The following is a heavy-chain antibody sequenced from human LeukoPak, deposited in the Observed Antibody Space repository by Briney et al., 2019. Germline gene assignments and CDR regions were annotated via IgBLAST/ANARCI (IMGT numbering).Heavy chain of an antibody. D-gene: IGHD2-2*01. CDR2: ISAYNGNT. CDR1: AYTFTSYG. Sequence: ASVKVSCKASAYTFTSYGISWVRQAPGQGLEWMGWISAYNGNTNYAQKLQGRVTMTTDTSTSTAYMELRSLRSDDTAVYYCARDQGYCSSTSCHIYVWFDPWGQGTLVTVSS. V-gene: IGHV1-18*01. CDR3: ARDQGYCSSTSCHIYVWFDP. J-gene: IGHJ5*02.